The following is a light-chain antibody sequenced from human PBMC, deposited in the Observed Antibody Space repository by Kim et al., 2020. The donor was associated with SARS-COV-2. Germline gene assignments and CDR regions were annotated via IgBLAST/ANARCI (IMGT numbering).Light chain of an antibody. J-gene: IGLJ3*02. CDR3: SSYTSSSTWV. Sequence: GQSVTIPCTGTSSDVGSYNRVSWYQQPPGTAPKLMIYEVSNRPSGVPDRFSGSKSGNTASLTISGLQAEDEADYYCSSYTSSSTWVFGGGTKLTVL. V-gene: IGLV2-18*02. CDR1: SSDVGSYNR. CDR2: EVS.